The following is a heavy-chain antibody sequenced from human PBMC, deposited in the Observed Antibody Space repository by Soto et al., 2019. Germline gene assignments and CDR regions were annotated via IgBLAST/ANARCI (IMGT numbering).Heavy chain of an antibody. CDR3: SRDWYYDILTGYSLPSPIDY. Sequence: GGSLRLSCAASGFTFSSYAMSWVRQAPGKGLEWVSAISGSGGSTYYADSEKGRFTISRDNAKKSLYLQMNSLRDEDTDVYYGSRDWYYDILTGYSLPSPIDYWGQGTLVTVSS. CDR1: GFTFSSYA. V-gene: IGHV3-23*01. D-gene: IGHD3-9*01. CDR2: ISGSGGST. J-gene: IGHJ4*02.